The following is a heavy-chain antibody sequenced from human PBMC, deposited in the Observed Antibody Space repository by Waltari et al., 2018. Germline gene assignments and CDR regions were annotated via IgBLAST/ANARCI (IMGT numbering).Heavy chain of an antibody. CDR3: ARVMVDYYDSRGYLYFDY. V-gene: IGHV1-18*01. CDR1: GYTFTSYG. D-gene: IGHD3-22*01. J-gene: IGHJ4*02. CDR2: ISAYNGNT. Sequence: QVQLVQSGAEVKKPGASVKVSCKASGYTFTSYGISWVRQAPGHGLEWMGWISAYNGNTNYAQKLQGRVTMTTDTSTSTAYMELRSLRSDDTAVYYCARVMVDYYDSRGYLYFDYWGQGTLVTVSS.